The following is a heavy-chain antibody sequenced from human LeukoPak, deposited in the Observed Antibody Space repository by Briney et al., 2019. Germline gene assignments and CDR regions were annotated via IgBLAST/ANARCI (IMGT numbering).Heavy chain of an antibody. J-gene: IGHJ4*02. D-gene: IGHD4-17*01. CDR3: AKARDPVYGDYFDY. CDR2: ISGDGDTT. Sequence: GGSLRLSCVASGFTFSSYAMNWVRKGPGKGLEWVSIISGDGDTTYYADSVKGRFTISRDNAKNSLYLQMNSLRGEDTALYYCAKARDPVYGDYFDYWGQGTLVTVSS. CDR1: GFTFSSYA. V-gene: IGHV3-23*01.